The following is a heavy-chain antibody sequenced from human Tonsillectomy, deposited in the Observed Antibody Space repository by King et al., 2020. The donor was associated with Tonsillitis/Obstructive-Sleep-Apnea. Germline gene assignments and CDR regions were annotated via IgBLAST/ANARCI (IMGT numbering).Heavy chain of an antibody. V-gene: IGHV1-24*01. CDR1: GYTVTELS. D-gene: IGHD2-15*01. CDR2: FDPEDGET. Sequence: QLVQSGAEVKKPGASVKVSCKVSGYTVTELSMHWVRQAPGKGLEWMGGFDPEDGETIYAQKFQGRVTMTEDTSTDTAYMELSSLRSEDTAVYYCATGDYCSCGSCLPRHFDYWGQGTLVTVSS. CDR3: ATGDYCSCGSCLPRHFDY. J-gene: IGHJ4*02.